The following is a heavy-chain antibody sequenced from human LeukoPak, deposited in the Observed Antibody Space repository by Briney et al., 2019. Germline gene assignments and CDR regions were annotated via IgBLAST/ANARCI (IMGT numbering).Heavy chain of an antibody. J-gene: IGHJ3*02. V-gene: IGHV2-5*02. Sequence: SGPTLVNPTQTLTLTCTFSGFSLSTSGVGVGWIRQPPGKALEWLALIYWDDDKRYSPSLKSRLTITKDTSKNQVVLTMTNMDPVDTATYYCAHRTFPKLYGDYGEAFDIWGQGTMVTVSS. CDR3: AHRTFPKLYGDYGEAFDI. D-gene: IGHD4-17*01. CDR1: GFSLSTSGVG. CDR2: IYWDDDK.